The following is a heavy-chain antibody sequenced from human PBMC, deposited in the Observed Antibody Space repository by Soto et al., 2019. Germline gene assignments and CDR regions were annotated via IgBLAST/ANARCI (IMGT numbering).Heavy chain of an antibody. CDR1: GFTFSSYG. V-gene: IGHV3-33*01. Sequence: GGSLRLSCAASGFTFSSYGMHWVRQAPGKGLEWVAVIWYDGSNKYYADSVKGRFTISRDNSKNTLYLQMNSLRAEDTAVYYCARDGPPPYYDFWSGYYTGRTPYYYYMDVWGKGTTVTVSS. CDR3: ARDGPPPYYDFWSGYYTGRTPYYYYMDV. J-gene: IGHJ6*03. D-gene: IGHD3-3*01. CDR2: IWYDGSNK.